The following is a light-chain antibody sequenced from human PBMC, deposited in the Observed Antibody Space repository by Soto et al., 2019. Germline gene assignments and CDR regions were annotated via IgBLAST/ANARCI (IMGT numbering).Light chain of an antibody. CDR1: QSVTSNY. CDR3: QQYGSSPLT. V-gene: IGKV3-20*01. Sequence: EIVLTQSPGALSLSPGERATLSCRSSQSVTSNYLAWYQQKPGQAHRLLIYGASTRATGIPDRFGGSGSGTDFTLTISRLEPEDFAVYYCQQYGSSPLTFGPGTKVDIK. CDR2: GAS. J-gene: IGKJ3*01.